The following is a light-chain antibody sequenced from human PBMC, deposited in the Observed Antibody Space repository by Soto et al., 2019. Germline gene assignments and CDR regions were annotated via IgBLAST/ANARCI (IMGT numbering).Light chain of an antibody. CDR2: GAS. CDR3: QQYYNRPAFT. Sequence: IKQSASTVAVSPEETATLSCRASYSVSSYLAWYQQKPGQPPRLLISGASTRATGIPDRFSGSGSGPDFTLTISSLQAEDVAVYYCQQYYNRPAFTFGQGTKVDIK. V-gene: IGKV3-15*01. J-gene: IGKJ1*01. CDR1: YSVSSY.